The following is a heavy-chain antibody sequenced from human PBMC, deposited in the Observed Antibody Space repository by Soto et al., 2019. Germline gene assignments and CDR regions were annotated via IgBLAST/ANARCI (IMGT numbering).Heavy chain of an antibody. CDR3: ARSWIQLWPGDY. Sequence: ASVKVSCKASGYTFTSYYMHWLRQAPGQGLEWMGIINPSGGSTSYAQKFQGRVTMTRDTSTSTVYMELSSLRSEDTAVYYCARSWIQLWPGDYWGQGTLVTVSS. D-gene: IGHD5-18*01. CDR2: INPSGGST. V-gene: IGHV1-46*01. CDR1: GYTFTSYY. J-gene: IGHJ4*02.